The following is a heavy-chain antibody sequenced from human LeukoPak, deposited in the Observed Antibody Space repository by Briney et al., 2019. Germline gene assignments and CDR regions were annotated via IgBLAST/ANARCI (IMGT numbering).Heavy chain of an antibody. CDR3: ARERTGGTYYCDY. J-gene: IGHJ4*02. CDR2: ISSSGSTI. V-gene: IGHV3-11*04. CDR1: GFTFGDYY. Sequence: GGSLRLSCAASGFTFGDYYMSWIRQAPGKGLEWVSYISSSGSTIYYADSVKGRFTISRDNAKNSLFLQMNSLRAEDTAVYYCARERTGGTYYCDYWGQGTLVTVSS.